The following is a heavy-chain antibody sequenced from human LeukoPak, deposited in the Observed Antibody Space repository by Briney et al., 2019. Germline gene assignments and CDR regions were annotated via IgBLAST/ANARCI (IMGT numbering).Heavy chain of an antibody. Sequence: QPGGSLRLSCAASGFTFSSYEMNWVRQAPGKGLEWVSYISSSGSTIYYADSVKGRFTISRDNAKNTLYLQMNSLRAEDTAVYYCAKVLGDSSGYYHDAFDIWGQGTMVTVSS. V-gene: IGHV3-48*03. J-gene: IGHJ3*02. CDR1: GFTFSSYE. CDR3: AKVLGDSSGYYHDAFDI. CDR2: ISSSGSTI. D-gene: IGHD3-22*01.